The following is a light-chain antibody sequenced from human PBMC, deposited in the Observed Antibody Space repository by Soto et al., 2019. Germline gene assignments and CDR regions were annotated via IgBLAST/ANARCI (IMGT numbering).Light chain of an antibody. CDR1: QSMSSY. J-gene: IGKJ1*01. Sequence: DLQMTQSPSSLSASVGDRVTITCRASQSMSSYVNWYQQKLGKAPKLLIYAASSLQSGIPSRFSGGRSATDFTLTISSLQPEDFATYYCPHSYSTPWTFGQGTKVESK. CDR3: PHSYSTPWT. CDR2: AAS. V-gene: IGKV1-39*01.